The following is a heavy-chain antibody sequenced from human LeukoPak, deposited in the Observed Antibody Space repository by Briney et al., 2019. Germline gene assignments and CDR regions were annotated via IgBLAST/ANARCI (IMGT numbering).Heavy chain of an antibody. V-gene: IGHV3-53*01. CDR1: GFTVSSNY. CDR3: ARINGGLDAFDI. CDR2: IYSGGST. J-gene: IGHJ3*02. Sequence: GGSLRLSCAASGFTVSSNYMSWVRQAPGKGLEWVSVIYSGGSTYYADSVKGRFTISRDNSKNTLYLQKNSLRAEDTAVYYCARINGGLDAFDIWGQGTMVTVSS. D-gene: IGHD2-15*01.